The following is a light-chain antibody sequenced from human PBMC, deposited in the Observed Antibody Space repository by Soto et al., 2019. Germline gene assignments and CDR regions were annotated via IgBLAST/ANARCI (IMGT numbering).Light chain of an antibody. J-gene: IGKJ1*01. Sequence: EIVMTPSPATLSVAPGEKATPSRRASQSVGTNLAWYQQKPGQAPRLLIYGASTRATGFPARFSGSGSGTEFTLTISSLLSEDFAVYYCQQYYNWPPWTFGQGTKVDNK. CDR1: QSVGTN. CDR3: QQYYNWPPWT. CDR2: GAS. V-gene: IGKV3-15*01.